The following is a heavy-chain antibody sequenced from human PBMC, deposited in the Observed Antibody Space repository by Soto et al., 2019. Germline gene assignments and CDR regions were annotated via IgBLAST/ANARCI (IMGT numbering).Heavy chain of an antibody. CDR3: ARRDGSGWYGASHNWFDP. CDR2: IYYSGST. V-gene: IGHV4-39*01. CDR1: GGSISSSSYY. J-gene: IGHJ5*02. Sequence: PSETLSLTCPVSGGSISSSSYYWGWIRQPPGKGLEWIGSIYYSGSTYYNPSLKSRVTISVDTSKNQFSLKLSSVTAADTAVYYCARRDGSGWYGASHNWFDPWGQGTLVTVSS. D-gene: IGHD6-19*01.